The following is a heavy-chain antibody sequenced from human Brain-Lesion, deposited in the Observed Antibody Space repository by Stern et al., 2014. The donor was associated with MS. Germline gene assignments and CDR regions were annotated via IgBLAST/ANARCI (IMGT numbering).Heavy chain of an antibody. D-gene: IGHD1-26*01. CDR2: IYYSGFH. J-gene: IGHJ4*02. V-gene: IGHV4-39*01. CDR3: ARHDRVPRPSQLYSARDRGPGYFDY. Sequence: QLQLQESGPGLVKPSETLSLTCTVSGGSISSSTYYWAWIRQPPGKGLGWVGNIYYSGFHYYNPFLKSRVTISVAISKHKFSLTLSSVTPADTAIYYCARHDRVPRPSQLYSARDRGPGYFDYWGQGTLVTVSS. CDR1: GGSISSSTYY.